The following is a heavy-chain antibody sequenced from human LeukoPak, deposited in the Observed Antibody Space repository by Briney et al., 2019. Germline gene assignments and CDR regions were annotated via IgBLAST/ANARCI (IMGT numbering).Heavy chain of an antibody. V-gene: IGHV3-48*03. Sequence: GGSLRLSCAASGFTFSSYEMNWVRQAPGKGLEWVSYISSSGSTIYYADSVKGRFTISRDNAKNSLYLQVNSLRAEDTAVYYCARDLNWGQGAFDIWGQGTMVTVSS. CDR2: ISSSGSTI. CDR1: GFTFSSYE. CDR3: ARDLNWGQGAFDI. J-gene: IGHJ3*02. D-gene: IGHD7-27*01.